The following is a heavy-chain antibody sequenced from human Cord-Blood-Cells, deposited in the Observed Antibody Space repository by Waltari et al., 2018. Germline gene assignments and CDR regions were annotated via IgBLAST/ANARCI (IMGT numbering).Heavy chain of an antibody. CDR3: ASTGYSSWYFDY. CDR2: IYYSGST. Sequence: QPQLQASGPGLGKPSETPSLPCTVSGGSISSSNYHWGWFRQPPGKGLEWIGSIYYSGSTYYNPSLKSRVTISVDTSKNQFSLKLSSVTAADTAVYYCASTGYSSWYFDYWGQGTLVTVSS. CDR1: GGSISSSNYH. D-gene: IGHD6-13*01. V-gene: IGHV4-39*01. J-gene: IGHJ4*02.